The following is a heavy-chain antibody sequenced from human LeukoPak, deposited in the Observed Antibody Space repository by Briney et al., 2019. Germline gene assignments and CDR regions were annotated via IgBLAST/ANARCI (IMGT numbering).Heavy chain of an antibody. V-gene: IGHV1-2*02. Sequence: GASVKVSCKASGYTFTGYYMHWVRQAPGQGLEWMGWINPNSGGTNYAQKFQGRVTMTTDTSTSTAYMELRSLRSDDTAVYYCARSSYGIAVAGHNWFDPWGQGTLVTVSS. CDR2: INPNSGGT. J-gene: IGHJ5*02. CDR3: ARSSYGIAVAGHNWFDP. CDR1: GYTFTGYY. D-gene: IGHD6-19*01.